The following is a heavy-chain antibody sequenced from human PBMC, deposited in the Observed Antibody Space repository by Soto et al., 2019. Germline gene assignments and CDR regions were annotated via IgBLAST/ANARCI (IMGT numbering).Heavy chain of an antibody. J-gene: IGHJ4*02. D-gene: IGHD3-10*01. CDR2: LSSTGSI. V-gene: IGHV4-39*01. Sequence: QLQLQESGPGLVKPSETLSLTCIVSGGSITTSDFYWGWLRQPPGKGLEWIGSLSSTGSIFYNPSLQRRITISEDPSKYRFSLKVLSVTDADTVIYFCAGYGLNPHWFYCWGRGSLVTVSS. CDR1: GGSITTSDFY. CDR3: AGYGLNPHWFYC.